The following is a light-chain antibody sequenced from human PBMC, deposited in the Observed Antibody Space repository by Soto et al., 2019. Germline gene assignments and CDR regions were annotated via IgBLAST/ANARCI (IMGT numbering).Light chain of an antibody. V-gene: IGLV4-69*01. CDR2: LNGDGSH. Sequence: QPVLTQTPSASASLGASVKLTCTLSSGHNTYAIAWHQQQPQKGPRFMMRLNGDGSHSKGDGIPDRFSGASSGTERYLTISGLQSEDEADYYCQTWAAGIVVFGGGTKVTVL. CDR1: SGHNTYA. CDR3: QTWAAGIVV. J-gene: IGLJ3*02.